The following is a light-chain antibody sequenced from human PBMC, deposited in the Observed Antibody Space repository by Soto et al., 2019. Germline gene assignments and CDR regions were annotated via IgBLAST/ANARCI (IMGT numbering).Light chain of an antibody. CDR1: QIVTSTY. Sequence: EIVLTQSPGTLSLSPGERATLSCRASQIVTSTYLAWYQQKPGQAPRLLIFGASSSATGIPDRFSGSGSGTDFTLTISTLEPEDFAVYYGQQYGSSPLTFGPGTKVDFK. J-gene: IGKJ3*01. V-gene: IGKV3-20*01. CDR2: GAS. CDR3: QQYGSSPLT.